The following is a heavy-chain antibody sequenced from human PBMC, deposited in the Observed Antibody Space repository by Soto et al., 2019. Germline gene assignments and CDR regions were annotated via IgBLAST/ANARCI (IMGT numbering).Heavy chain of an antibody. CDR2: ISYDGSNK. V-gene: IGHV3-30*18. CDR3: AKTKPPYYYGMDV. D-gene: IGHD2-8*01. CDR1: GFTFSSYG. J-gene: IGHJ6*02. Sequence: QVQLVESGGGVVQPGRSLRLSCAASGFTFSSYGMHWVRQAPGKGLECVAVISYDGSNKYYADSVKGRFTISRDNAKNTLSLQMNSLRAADTAVYYCAKTKPPYYYGMDVWGQGTTVTVSS.